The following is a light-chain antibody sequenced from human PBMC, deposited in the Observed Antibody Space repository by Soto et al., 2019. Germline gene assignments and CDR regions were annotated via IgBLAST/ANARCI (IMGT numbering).Light chain of an antibody. J-gene: IGLJ1*01. V-gene: IGLV2-14*01. CDR1: SSDVGGYNY. CDR2: EVT. CDR3: SSYTSSITYV. Sequence: QSALTQPASVSGSPGQSITISCTGTSSDVGGYNYVSWYQQHPGKAPKLMIYEVTNRPSGVSNRFSGSKSGNTASLTISGLHADDEADYYCSSYTSSITYVFGTGTKLTVL.